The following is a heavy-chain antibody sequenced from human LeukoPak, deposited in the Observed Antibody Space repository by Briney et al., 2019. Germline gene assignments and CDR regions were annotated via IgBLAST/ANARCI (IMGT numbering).Heavy chain of an antibody. J-gene: IGHJ4*02. CDR3: ARRRVRGVILSPFDY. Sequence: SETLSLTCAVYGGSFSGYYWSWIRQPPGKGLEWIGEINHSGSTNYNPSLKSRVTISVDTSKNQFSLKLSSVTAADTAVYYCARRRVRGVILSPFDYWGQGTLVTVSS. CDR1: GGSFSGYY. V-gene: IGHV4-34*01. D-gene: IGHD3-10*01. CDR2: INHSGST.